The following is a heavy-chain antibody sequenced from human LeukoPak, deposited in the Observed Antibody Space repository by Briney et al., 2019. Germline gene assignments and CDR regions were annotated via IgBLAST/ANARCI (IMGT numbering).Heavy chain of an antibody. Sequence: QSGGSLRLSCAASGLSFSTYAMHWVRQAPGKGLEWVAFIQFDGNDKFYADSVKGRFTISRDNSKNTLFLQMNSLRAEDTAVYYCRDPFDYWGQGTLVTVSS. D-gene: IGHD2/OR15-2a*01. CDR1: GLSFSTYA. V-gene: IGHV3-30*04. CDR3: RDPFDY. J-gene: IGHJ4*02. CDR2: IQFDGNDK.